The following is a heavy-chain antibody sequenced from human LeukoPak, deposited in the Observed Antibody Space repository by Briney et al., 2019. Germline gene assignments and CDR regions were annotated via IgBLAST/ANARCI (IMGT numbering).Heavy chain of an antibody. J-gene: IGHJ4*02. V-gene: IGHV3-7*01. Sequence: GGSLRLSCAASGFSFSTYWMSWVRQAPGKGLEWVANINQDGTEKYYVDSVKGRFTVSRDYTKNSLYLQMNSLRVEDTAVYYCAKVAKYYYGPETYYFFEQWGQGTPVTASS. CDR2: INQDGTEK. D-gene: IGHD3-10*01. CDR1: GFSFSTYW. CDR3: AKVAKYYYGPETYYFFEQ.